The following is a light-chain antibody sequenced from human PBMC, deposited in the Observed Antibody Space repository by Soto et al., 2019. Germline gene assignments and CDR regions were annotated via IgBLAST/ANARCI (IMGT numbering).Light chain of an antibody. Sequence: EVVLTQSPATLSLSPGERATLSCRASQSINSYLVWYQQKPGQAPRLLIYDASNRATGVPARFSGSGSGTDFTLTISSLEPEDFAVYYCQQRVTWPPRTFGGGTKVEIK. J-gene: IGKJ4*01. CDR3: QQRVTWPPRT. CDR1: QSINSY. V-gene: IGKV3-11*01. CDR2: DAS.